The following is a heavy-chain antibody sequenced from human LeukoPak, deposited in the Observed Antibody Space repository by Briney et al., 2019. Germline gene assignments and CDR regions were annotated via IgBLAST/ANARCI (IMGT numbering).Heavy chain of an antibody. CDR2: INPSGGST. J-gene: IGHJ4*02. CDR3: AGSRVSGSGSFDY. Sequence: ASVKVSCKASGYTFTGYYMHWVRQAPGQGLEWMGMINPSGGSTSYAQKFQGRVTMTRDTSTSTVYMELSSLRSEDTAVYYCAGSRVSGSGSFDYWGQGTLVTVSS. CDR1: GYTFTGYY. D-gene: IGHD3-10*01. V-gene: IGHV1-46*01.